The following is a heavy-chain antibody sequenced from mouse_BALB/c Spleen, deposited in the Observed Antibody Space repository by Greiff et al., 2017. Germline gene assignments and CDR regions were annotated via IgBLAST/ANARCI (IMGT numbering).Heavy chain of an antibody. D-gene: IGHD2-3*01. CDR2: ISSGGSYT. Sequence: VQLKESGGGLVKPGGSLKLSCAASGFTFSSYAMSWVRQSPEKRLEWVAEISSGGSYTYYPDTVTGRFTISRDNAKNTLYLEMSSLRSEDTAMYYCARDDDGYYWGQGTLVTVSA. CDR1: GFTFSSYA. CDR3: ARDDDGYY. V-gene: IGHV5-9-4*01. J-gene: IGHJ3*01.